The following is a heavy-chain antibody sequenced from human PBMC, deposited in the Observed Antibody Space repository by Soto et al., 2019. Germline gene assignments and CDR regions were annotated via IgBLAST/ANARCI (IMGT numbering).Heavy chain of an antibody. J-gene: IGHJ6*02. D-gene: IGHD1-1*01. CDR3: ARRTHNVGMDV. Sequence: VRQMPGKGLEWMGIIYPGDSDTRYSPSFQGQVTISAGKSISTAYLQWSSLKASDTAMYYCARRTHNVGMDVWGQGTTVTVSS. CDR2: IYPGDSDT. V-gene: IGHV5-51*01.